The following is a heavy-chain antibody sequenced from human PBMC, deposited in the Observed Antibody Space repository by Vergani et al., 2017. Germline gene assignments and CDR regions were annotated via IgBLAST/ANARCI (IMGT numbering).Heavy chain of an antibody. CDR2: IYYSGST. D-gene: IGHD1-26*01. V-gene: IGHV4-59*01. CDR3: ARGGGSWGY. CDR1: GGSISNYY. Sequence: QVQLQESGPGLVKPSETLSLTCTVSGGSISNYYWSWIRQPPGKGLEWIGYIYYSGSTNYNPSLKSRVTISVDTSKNQFSLKLSSVTAADTAVYYWARGGGSWGYWGQGTLVTVSS. J-gene: IGHJ4*02.